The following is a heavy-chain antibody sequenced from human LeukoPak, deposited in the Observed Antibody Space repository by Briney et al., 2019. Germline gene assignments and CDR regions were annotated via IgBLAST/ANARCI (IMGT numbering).Heavy chain of an antibody. CDR2: INEDGSTT. Sequence: GGSLRLSCAASGFTFSSNWMHWVRQAPGKGLVWVSRINEDGSTTNYADPVKGRSTIFRDNAKNTLYLQMNSLRAEDTAVYYCVRDLGGRSGHWGQGTLVTVSS. D-gene: IGHD1-26*01. CDR3: VRDLGGRSGH. V-gene: IGHV3-74*01. J-gene: IGHJ4*02. CDR1: GFTFSSNW.